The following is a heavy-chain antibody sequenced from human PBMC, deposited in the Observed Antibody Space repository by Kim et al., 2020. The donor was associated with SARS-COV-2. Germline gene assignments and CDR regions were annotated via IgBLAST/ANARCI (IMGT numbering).Heavy chain of an antibody. V-gene: IGHV1-46*01. CDR3: ARAWDSSSWYNFDY. D-gene: IGHD6-13*01. Sequence: AQKFQGRVTMTRDTSTSTVYMELSSLRSEDTAVYYCARAWDSSSWYNFDYWGQGTLVTVSS. J-gene: IGHJ4*02.